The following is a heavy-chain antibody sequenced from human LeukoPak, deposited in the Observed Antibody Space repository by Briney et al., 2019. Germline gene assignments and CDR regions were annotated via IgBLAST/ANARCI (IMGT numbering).Heavy chain of an antibody. CDR3: ARVRGTHWFDP. CDR1: GGSISSYY. Sequence: SETLSLTCTVSGGSISSYYWSWIRQPPGKGLEWIGYIYYSGSTNYNPSLKSRVTISVDTSKNQFSLKLSSVTAADTAVYYCARVRGTHWFDPWGQGTLVTVSS. J-gene: IGHJ5*02. CDR2: IYYSGST. D-gene: IGHD1-14*01. V-gene: IGHV4-59*12.